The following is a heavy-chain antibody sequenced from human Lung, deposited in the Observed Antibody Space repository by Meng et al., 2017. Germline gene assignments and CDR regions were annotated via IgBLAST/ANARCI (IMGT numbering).Heavy chain of an antibody. V-gene: IGHV1-2*06. D-gene: IGHD3-9*01. CDR2: INPNSGVT. CDR1: GYTCTGYS. CDR3: ARFDPRAY. Sequence: QVQLVQSGAEVKKTGASVKVSCKASGYTCTGYSIHWVRQAPGPGLEWMGRINPNSGVTNYAQKFEGRVTMTRDTSISTAYMELSRLRSDDTAVYYCARFDPRAYWGQGTLVTVSS. J-gene: IGHJ4*02.